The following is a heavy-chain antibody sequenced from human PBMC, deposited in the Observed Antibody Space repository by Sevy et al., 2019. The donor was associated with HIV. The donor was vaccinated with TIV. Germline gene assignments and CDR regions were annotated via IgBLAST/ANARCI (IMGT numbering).Heavy chain of an antibody. Sequence: GGSLRLSCVVSGFTLRNYWMTWVRQAPGKGPEWGASIKEDGTVKYYMDAVKGRFTISRDNPMSSVFLQMNSLRVEDTAIYYCARRRGWDAWGRRILVTVSS. J-gene: IGHJ5*02. CDR2: IKEDGTVK. V-gene: IGHV3-7*03. CDR1: GFTLRNYW. D-gene: IGHD2-15*01. CDR3: ARRRGWDA.